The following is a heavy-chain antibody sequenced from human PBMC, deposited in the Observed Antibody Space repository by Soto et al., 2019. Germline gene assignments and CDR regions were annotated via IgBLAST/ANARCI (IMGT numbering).Heavy chain of an antibody. CDR2: IWYDGSNK. CDR3: AREAARIYYYYGMDV. J-gene: IGHJ6*02. CDR1: GFTFSSYG. Sequence: GGSLRLSCAASGFTFSSYGMHWFRQAPGKGLEWVAVIWYDGSNKYYADSVKGRFTISRDNSKNTLYLQMNSLRAEDTAVYYCAREAARIYYYYGMDVWGQGTTVTVSS. D-gene: IGHD6-6*01. V-gene: IGHV3-33*01.